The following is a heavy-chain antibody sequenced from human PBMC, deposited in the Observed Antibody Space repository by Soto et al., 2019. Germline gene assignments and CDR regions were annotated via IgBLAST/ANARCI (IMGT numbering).Heavy chain of an antibody. CDR1: GYTFASYA. Sequence: QVQLVQSGAEVKKPGASVKVSCKASGYTFASYAISWMRQAPGQGLEWMGWISAYNGNTNYAQKLQGRVTMTTDTSTSTADMELRSLRSDDTAVYYCASDPPPPDYWGPGTLATVSS. J-gene: IGHJ4*02. V-gene: IGHV1-18*01. CDR2: ISAYNGNT. CDR3: ASDPPPPDY.